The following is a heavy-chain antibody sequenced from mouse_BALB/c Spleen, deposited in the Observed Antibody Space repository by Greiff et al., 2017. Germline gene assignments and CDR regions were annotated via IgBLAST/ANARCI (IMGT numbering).Heavy chain of an antibody. CDR1: GYTFTDYN. J-gene: IGHJ1*01. Sequence: EVKLMESGPELVKPGASVKISCKASGYTFTDYNMHWVKQSHGKSLEWIGYIYPYNGGTGYNQKFKSKATLTVDNSSSTAYMELRSLTSEDSAVYYCARKVDWYFDVWGAGTTVTVSS. V-gene: IGHV1S29*02. CDR3: ARKVDWYFDV. CDR2: IYPYNGGT.